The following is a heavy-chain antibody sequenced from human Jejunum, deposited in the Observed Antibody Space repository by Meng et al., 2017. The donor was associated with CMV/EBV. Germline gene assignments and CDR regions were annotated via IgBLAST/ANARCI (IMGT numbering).Heavy chain of an antibody. CDR2: ISGRGRFT. J-gene: IGHJ6*02. Sequence: SGFPFSSDIVNWVRQAPGKGLGWVSSISGRGRFTYYADSVKGRFTISRDSAENSLYLQMSSLRVEDTAIYYCVRGSDFRYGMDVWGQGTTVTVSS. D-gene: IGHD3-3*01. CDR1: GFPFSSDI. CDR3: VRGSDFRYGMDV. V-gene: IGHV3-21*01.